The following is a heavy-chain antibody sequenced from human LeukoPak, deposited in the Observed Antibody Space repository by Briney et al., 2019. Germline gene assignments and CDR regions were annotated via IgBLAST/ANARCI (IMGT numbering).Heavy chain of an antibody. Sequence: GGSLRLSCATSGFSFSSYAMSWVRQAPGKGLEWVSAMSSSDDGRYYAASVKGRFTISRDNSKNTLFLQMNSLRAEDTAVYYCAKVKLSSGYEDDAFDIWGQGTRVTVSS. V-gene: IGHV3-23*01. D-gene: IGHD3-22*01. CDR2: MSSSDDGR. J-gene: IGHJ3*02. CDR3: AKVKLSSGYEDDAFDI. CDR1: GFSFSSYA.